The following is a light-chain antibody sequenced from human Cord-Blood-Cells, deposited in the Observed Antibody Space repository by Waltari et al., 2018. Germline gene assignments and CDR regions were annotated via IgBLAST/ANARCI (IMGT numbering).Light chain of an antibody. CDR2: GAS. CDR1: QSVSSSY. V-gene: IGKV3-20*01. Sequence: IVLTPSPGPLSLSPEERAHLSCRASQSVSSSYLAWYQQKPGQAPRLLIYGASSRATGIPDRFSGSGSGTDFTLTISRLEPEDFAVYYCQQYGSSPLTFGGGTKVEIK. CDR3: QQYGSSPLT. J-gene: IGKJ4*01.